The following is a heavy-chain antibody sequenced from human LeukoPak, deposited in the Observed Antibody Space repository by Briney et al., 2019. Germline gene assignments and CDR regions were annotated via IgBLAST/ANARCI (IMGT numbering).Heavy chain of an antibody. D-gene: IGHD3-9*01. Sequence: GSLRLSCAASGFTFGLYSMTWVRQAPGKGLEWVSLIDSNSNFMNYADSVKGRFTISRDNAKNSLFLQMNSLRAEDTAVYYCSRDNYDILTGHELDYWGQGTLVTVSS. V-gene: IGHV3-21*01. J-gene: IGHJ4*02. CDR3: SRDNYDILTGHELDY. CDR2: IDSNSNFM. CDR1: GFTFGLYS.